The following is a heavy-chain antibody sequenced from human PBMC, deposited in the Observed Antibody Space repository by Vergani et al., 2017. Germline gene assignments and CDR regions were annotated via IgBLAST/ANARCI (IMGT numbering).Heavy chain of an antibody. J-gene: IGHJ4*02. CDR1: GFTFSSYG. Sequence: QVQLVESGGGVVQPGRSLRLSCAASGFTFSSYGMHWVRQAPGKGLEWVAVIWYDGSNKYYADSVKGRFTISRDNSKNTLYLQMNSLRAEDTAVYYCASFVTTPNFDYWGQGTLVTVSS. CDR2: IWYDGSNK. CDR3: ASFVTTPNFDY. D-gene: IGHD4-11*01. V-gene: IGHV3-33*01.